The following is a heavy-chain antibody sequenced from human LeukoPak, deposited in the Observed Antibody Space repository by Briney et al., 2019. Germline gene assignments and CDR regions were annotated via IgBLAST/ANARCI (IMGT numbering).Heavy chain of an antibody. CDR3: ARRGIAARRGYYYYYMDV. V-gene: IGHV1-69*05. J-gene: IGHJ6*03. CDR2: IIPIFGTA. Sequence: SVKVSCKASGGTFSSYAISWVRQAPGQGREWMGGIIPIFGTANYAQKFQVRVTITTDKSTSTAYMELSSLRTEDTAVYYCARRGIAARRGYYYYYMDVWGKGTTVTVSS. D-gene: IGHD6-6*01. CDR1: GGTFSSYA.